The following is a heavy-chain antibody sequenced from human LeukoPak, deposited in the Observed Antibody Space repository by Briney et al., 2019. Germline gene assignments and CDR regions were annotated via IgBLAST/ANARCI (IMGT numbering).Heavy chain of an antibody. CDR1: GFTYNTYY. V-gene: IGHV1-2*02. CDR2: IRLRDGGT. D-gene: IGHD5-12*01. J-gene: IGHJ4*02. Sequence: GASVTVSCKASGFTYNTYYLYWMRQAPGQGLEWMGWIRLRDGGTIYAQRFQDRFIMTTDPSTNTASTELRSLTSDDTAVYFCARADWVGSGHAGFYSDYWGQGTLVTVSS. CDR3: ARADWVGSGHAGFYSDY.